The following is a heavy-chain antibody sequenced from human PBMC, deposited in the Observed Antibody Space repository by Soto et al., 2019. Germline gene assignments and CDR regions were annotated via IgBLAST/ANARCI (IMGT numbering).Heavy chain of an antibody. CDR3: ARGPSMDFWSGYYSPRFDY. Sequence: SVKVSCKASGGTFSSYAISWVRQAPGQGLEWMGGIIPIFGTANYAQKFQGRVTITADESTSTAYMELSSLRSEDTAVYYCARGPSMDFWSGYYSPRFDYWGQGTLVTVSS. CDR1: GGTFSSYA. V-gene: IGHV1-69*13. J-gene: IGHJ4*02. D-gene: IGHD3-3*01. CDR2: IIPIFGTA.